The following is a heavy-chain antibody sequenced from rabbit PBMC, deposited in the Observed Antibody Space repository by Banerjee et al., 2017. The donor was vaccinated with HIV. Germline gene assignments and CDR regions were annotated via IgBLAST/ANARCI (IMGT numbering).Heavy chain of an antibody. V-gene: IGHV1S45*01. CDR3: ARGIYASIAGYYPGYYFNL. Sequence: QEQLEESGGGLVQPGGSLTITCTASGFSFSNKYVMCWVRQAPGKGLEWIGCINTSSGNTVYASWAKGRFTISKTSSTTVTLQMTSLTAADTATYFCARGIYASIAGYYPGYYFNLWGPGTLVTVS. D-gene: IGHD1-1*01. CDR2: INTSSGNT. J-gene: IGHJ4*01. CDR1: GFSFSNKYV.